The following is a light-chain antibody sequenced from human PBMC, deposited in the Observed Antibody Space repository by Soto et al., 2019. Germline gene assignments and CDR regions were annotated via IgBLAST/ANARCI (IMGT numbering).Light chain of an antibody. CDR2: EDN. CDR3: ASWDSSLTAGV. Sequence: QSVLRQPPSVSAAPGQRVTISCSGSSSNIGNNYVSWYQQLPGTAPKLLIYEDNKRPSGIPDRFSGSKSGTSATLGITGLQTGDEADYYCASWDSSLTAGVFGGGTKLTVL. J-gene: IGLJ2*01. CDR1: SSNIGNNY. V-gene: IGLV1-51*02.